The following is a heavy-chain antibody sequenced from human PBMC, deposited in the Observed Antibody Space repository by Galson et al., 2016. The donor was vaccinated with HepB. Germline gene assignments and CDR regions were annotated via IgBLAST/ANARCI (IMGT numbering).Heavy chain of an antibody. V-gene: IGHV3-23*01. CDR1: GFTFSRYA. J-gene: IGHJ4*02. Sequence: SLRLSCAASGFTFSRYAMSWVRRTPGKGLEWVSGISGSGNSIYYADSVKGRFTISRDNTKNTLFLEMNSLRAEDTAIYYCAKDRLFAGYDALYYFDYWGQGTLVTVSS. CDR2: ISGSGNSI. D-gene: IGHD5-12*01. CDR3: AKDRLFAGYDALYYFDY.